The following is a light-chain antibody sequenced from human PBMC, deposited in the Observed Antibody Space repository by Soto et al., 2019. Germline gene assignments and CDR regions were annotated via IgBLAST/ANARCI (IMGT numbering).Light chain of an antibody. CDR3: NSYSSTNFYV. CDR1: FSDIAVFNY. V-gene: IGLV2-14*01. J-gene: IGLJ1*01. CDR2: QVT. Sequence: QSVLAQPASVSGSPGQSITISCTGSFSDIAVFNYVSWYQQYPGRAPKLLIYQVTSRASGVSHRFSGSKSGNTASLTISGLQPEDEAEYSCNSYSSTNFYVFGTGTKVTVL.